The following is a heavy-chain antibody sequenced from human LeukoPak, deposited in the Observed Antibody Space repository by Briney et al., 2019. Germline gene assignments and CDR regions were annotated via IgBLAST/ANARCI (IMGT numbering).Heavy chain of an antibody. J-gene: IGHJ4*02. V-gene: IGHV4-38-2*02. Sequence: PGGSLRLSCAASGFTFSDHYMDWVRQAPGKGLEWIGSIYHSGSTSYNPSLTSRVTISVDTSKNQFSLKLSSVTAADTAVYYCARDDPVQLERRFGVPFDYWGQGTLVTVSS. CDR3: ARDDPVQLERRFGVPFDY. CDR1: GFTFSDHY. D-gene: IGHD1-1*01. CDR2: IYHSGST.